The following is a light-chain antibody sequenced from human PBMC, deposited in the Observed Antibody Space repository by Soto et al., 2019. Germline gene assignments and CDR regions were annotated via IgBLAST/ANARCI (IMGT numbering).Light chain of an antibody. Sequence: QSVLTQHASVSGSLGQSITISCTGSSSDVGGYNYVSWYQQQPGKAPKLMISEVSNRPSGISNRFSGSKSGNTASLIISGLQAEDEADYYCCSFTSSTTYVFGTGTKVTVL. V-gene: IGLV2-14*01. CDR3: CSFTSSTTYV. J-gene: IGLJ1*01. CDR1: SSDVGGYNY. CDR2: EVS.